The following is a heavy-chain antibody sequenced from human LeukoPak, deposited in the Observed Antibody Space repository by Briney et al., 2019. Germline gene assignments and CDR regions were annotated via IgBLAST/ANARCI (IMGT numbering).Heavy chain of an antibody. CDR2: INSDGSST. Sequence: GGSLRLSCAASGFTFSSYWMHWVRQAPGKGLVWVSRINSDGSSTSYADSVKGRFTISRDNAKNTLYLQMNSLRAEDTAVYYCAKLLSNSGRFLYWGQGTLVTVSS. V-gene: IGHV3-74*01. J-gene: IGHJ4*02. CDR3: AKLLSNSGRFLY. D-gene: IGHD4-23*01. CDR1: GFTFSSYW.